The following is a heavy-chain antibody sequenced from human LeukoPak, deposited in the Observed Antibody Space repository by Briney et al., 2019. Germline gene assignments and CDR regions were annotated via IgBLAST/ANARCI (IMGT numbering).Heavy chain of an antibody. CDR1: GFTFSSYS. CDR2: ISSSSSTI. D-gene: IGHD5-18*01. Sequence: GGSLRLSCAASGFTFSSYSMNWVRQAPGKGLEWVSYISSSSSTIYYADSVKGRFTISRDNAKNSLYLQMNSLRAEDTAVYYCARGQDTAMVNFDYWGQGTLVTVSS. J-gene: IGHJ4*02. CDR3: ARGQDTAMVNFDY. V-gene: IGHV3-48*01.